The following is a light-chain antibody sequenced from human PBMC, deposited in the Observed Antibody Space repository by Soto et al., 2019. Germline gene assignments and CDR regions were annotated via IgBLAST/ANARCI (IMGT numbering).Light chain of an antibody. V-gene: IGLV2-14*03. CDR3: CSYTTSTAFYV. J-gene: IGLJ1*01. CDR2: EVI. CDR1: SSDVGAYTS. Sequence: QSALTQPASVSGSPGQSITISCSGTSSDVGAYTSVSWYQQHPGKAPKLMIYEVINRPSGVSPRFSGSKSANTASLTISGLQAEDEGDYYCCSYTTSTAFYVFGTGTKLTVL.